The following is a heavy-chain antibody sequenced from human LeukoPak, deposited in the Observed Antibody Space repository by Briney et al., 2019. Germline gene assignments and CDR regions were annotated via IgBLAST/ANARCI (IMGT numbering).Heavy chain of an antibody. CDR2: IKSNSDGGTA. V-gene: IGHV3-15*01. J-gene: IGHJ5*02. Sequence: GGSLRLSCAASGFTFSNAWMTWVRQAPGKGLEWVGRIKSNSDGGTADYAAPVKGRFTISRDDSKNTLYLQMNSLKTEDTAVYYFPTYSGLGNWFDPWGQGTLVTVSS. D-gene: IGHD2-21*01. CDR3: PTYSGLGNWFDP. CDR1: GFTFSNAW.